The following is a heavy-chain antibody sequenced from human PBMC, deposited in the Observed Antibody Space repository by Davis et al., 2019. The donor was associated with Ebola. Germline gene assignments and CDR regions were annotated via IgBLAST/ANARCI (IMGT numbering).Heavy chain of an antibody. CDR3: ARDEVVVAATGWFDP. J-gene: IGHJ5*02. V-gene: IGHV3-48*04. CDR2: ISSSGSTI. CDR1: GFTFSSYA. Sequence: GESLKISCAASGFTFSSYAMSWVRQAPGKGLEWVSYISSSGSTIYYADSVKGRFTISRDNAKNSLYLQMNSLRAEDTAVYYCARDEVVVAATGWFDPWGQGTLVTVSS. D-gene: IGHD2-15*01.